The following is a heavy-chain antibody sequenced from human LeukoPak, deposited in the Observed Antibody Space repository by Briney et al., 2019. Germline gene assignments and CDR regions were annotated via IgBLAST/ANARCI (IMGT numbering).Heavy chain of an antibody. V-gene: IGHV3-7*01. D-gene: IGHD6-13*01. CDR3: AREAAAGTSRYFQH. J-gene: IGHJ1*01. Sequence: PGGSLRLSCAASGFTFSSYWMSWVRQAPGKGLEWVANIKQDGSEKYYVDSVKGRFTISRDNAKNSLYLQMNSLRAEDTAVYYCAREAAAGTSRYFQHWGQGTLVTVSS. CDR1: GFTFSSYW. CDR2: IKQDGSEK.